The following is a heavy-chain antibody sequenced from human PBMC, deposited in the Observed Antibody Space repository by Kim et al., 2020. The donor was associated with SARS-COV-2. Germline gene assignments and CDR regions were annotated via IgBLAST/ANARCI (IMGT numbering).Heavy chain of an antibody. J-gene: IGHJ5*02. CDR1: GFTFSSYA. CDR3: AKDQRSIAVAATADH. D-gene: IGHD6-19*01. CDR2: ISGSGTNT. V-gene: IGHV3-23*01. Sequence: GGSLRLSCAASGFTFSSYAMSWVRQAPGKGLEWVSGISGSGTNTYFADSVKGRFTISRDNSKNTLYLQMNSLRAEDTAIYYCAKDQRSIAVAATADHWGQGTLVTVSS.